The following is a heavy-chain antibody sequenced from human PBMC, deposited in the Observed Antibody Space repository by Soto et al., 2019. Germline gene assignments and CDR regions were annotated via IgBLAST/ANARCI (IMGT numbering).Heavy chain of an antibody. CDR2: IYATGTT. D-gene: IGHD1-1*01. Sequence: SESLSLTCTVSGACMRGFYWSWIRKPDGKGLEWIGRIYATGTTDYNPSLKSRVMMSVDTSKKQFSLKLRSVTAADTAVYYCVRDGTKTLRDWFDPWGQGISVTVSS. V-gene: IGHV4-4*07. J-gene: IGHJ5*02. CDR3: VRDGTKTLRDWFDP. CDR1: GACMRGFY.